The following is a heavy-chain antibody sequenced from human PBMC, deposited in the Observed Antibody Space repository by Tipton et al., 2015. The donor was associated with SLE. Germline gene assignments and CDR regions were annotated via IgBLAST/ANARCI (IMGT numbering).Heavy chain of an antibody. CDR2: ISSSSSTI. V-gene: IGHV3-48*01. CDR3: ARGSTFSRYDYCYFDY. CDR1: GFTFSSYS. D-gene: IGHD5-12*01. J-gene: IGHJ4*02. Sequence: SLRLSCAASGFTFSSYSMNWVRQAPGKGLEWVSYISSSSSTIYYADSVKGRFTISRDNAKNSLYLQMNSLRAEDTAVYYCARGSTFSRYDYCYFDYWGQGTLVTVSS.